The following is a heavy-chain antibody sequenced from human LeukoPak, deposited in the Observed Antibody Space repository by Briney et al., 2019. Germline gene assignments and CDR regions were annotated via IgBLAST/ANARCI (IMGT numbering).Heavy chain of an antibody. V-gene: IGHV1-18*01. CDR3: ATANYDSSGNDY. CDR2: ISAYNGNT. D-gene: IGHD3-22*01. J-gene: IGHJ4*02. CDR1: GYTFTSYV. Sequence: GASVKVSFKASGYTFTSYVISWVRQAPGQGLEWMGWISAYNGNTNYAQKLQGRVTMTTDTSTSTGYMELRSLRSDDTAVYYCATANYDSSGNDYWGQGTLVTVSS.